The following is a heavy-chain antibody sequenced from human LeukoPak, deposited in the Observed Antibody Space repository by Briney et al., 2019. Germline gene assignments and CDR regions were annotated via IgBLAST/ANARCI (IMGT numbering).Heavy chain of an antibody. CDR2: INTNTGNP. J-gene: IGHJ6*03. CDR3: ARDRIKGDYYYYYMDV. Sequence: VASVKVSCKASGYTFTSYAMNWVRQAPGQGLEWMGWINTNTGNPTYAQGFTGRFVFSLDTSVSTAYLQISSLKAEDTAVYYCARDRIKGDYYYYYMDVWGKGTTVTVSS. D-gene: IGHD2-15*01. CDR1: GYTFTSYA. V-gene: IGHV7-4-1*02.